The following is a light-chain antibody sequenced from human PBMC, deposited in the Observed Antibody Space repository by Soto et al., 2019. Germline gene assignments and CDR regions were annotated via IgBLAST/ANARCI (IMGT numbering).Light chain of an antibody. CDR3: QQYGSSPRT. V-gene: IGKV3-20*01. Sequence: ENVLTQSPGTLSLSPGERATLYCRASQSVSNNYLAWYQQKPGQAPRLLIYGASNRATGIPDRFSGSGSGTDFTLTITRLEPEDFAVYFCQQYGSSPRTFAQGTKVDIK. CDR1: QSVSNNY. CDR2: GAS. J-gene: IGKJ1*01.